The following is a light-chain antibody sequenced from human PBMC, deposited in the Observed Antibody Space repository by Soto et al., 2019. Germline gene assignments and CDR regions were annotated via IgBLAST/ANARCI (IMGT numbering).Light chain of an antibody. Sequence: QSALTQPASVSGSPGQSITISCTGTSSDVGSYNLVSCYQQHPGKAPKLMIYEGSKRPSGVSNRFSGSKSGNTASLTISGLQAEDEAEYYCCSYAGSSTLDVVFGGGTKLTVL. V-gene: IGLV2-23*01. CDR1: SSDVGSYNL. J-gene: IGLJ2*01. CDR3: CSYAGSSTLDVV. CDR2: EGS.